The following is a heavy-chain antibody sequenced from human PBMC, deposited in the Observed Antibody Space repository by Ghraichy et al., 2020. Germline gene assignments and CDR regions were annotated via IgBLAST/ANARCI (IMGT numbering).Heavy chain of an antibody. CDR2: IYHSGST. CDR3: ATDSYGNDNYGMDV. J-gene: IGHJ6*02. CDR1: GGSISNYY. D-gene: IGHD5-18*01. V-gene: IGHV4-59*01. Sequence: SENLSLTCTVSGGSISNYYWSWIRQPPGKGLEWIGYIYHSGSTNYNPSLKSRVTISVDMSKNQLSLKLSSVTGADTAVYYCATDSYGNDNYGMDVWGQGTTVTVSS.